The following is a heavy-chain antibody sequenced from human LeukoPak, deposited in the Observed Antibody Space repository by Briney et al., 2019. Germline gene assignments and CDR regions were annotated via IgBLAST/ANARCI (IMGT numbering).Heavy chain of an antibody. CDR1: GFTFSSYS. J-gene: IGHJ4*02. D-gene: IGHD1-26*01. CDR2: ISSSSSYI. V-gene: IGHV3-21*01. Sequence: GGSQRLSCAASGFTFSSYSMNWVRQAPGKGLEWVSSISSSSSYIYYADSVKGRFTISRDNAKNSLYLQMNSLRAEDTAVYYCARQGGSYTIDYWGQGTLVTVSS. CDR3: ARQGGSYTIDY.